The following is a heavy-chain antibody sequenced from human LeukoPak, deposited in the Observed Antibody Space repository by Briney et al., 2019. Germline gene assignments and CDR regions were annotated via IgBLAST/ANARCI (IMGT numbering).Heavy chain of an antibody. CDR1: GFTFSSCA. Sequence: GGSLRLSCVASGFTFSSCAMSWVRQAPGKGLEWVSSISVSGGSTNYAGSVKGRFTISRDNSKNTLYLQMNSLRAEDTAVYYCAKDGPLFYYDSSGYGGYFDYWGQGTRVTVSS. D-gene: IGHD3-22*01. CDR3: AKDGPLFYYDSSGYGGYFDY. CDR2: ISVSGGST. J-gene: IGHJ4*02. V-gene: IGHV3-23*01.